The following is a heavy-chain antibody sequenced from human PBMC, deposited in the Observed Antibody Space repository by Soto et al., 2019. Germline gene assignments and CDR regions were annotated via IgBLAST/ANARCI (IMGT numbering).Heavy chain of an antibody. Sequence: SVKVCSKAPGGTFISYAIIWVRQAPGQGLEWLGWIIPIFGTANSAQTFQGRVTIPADKSTGTAYRERSSLRSEDIAVYYCARKPGLIAARPYWYFDIWRRGTLLTVS. J-gene: IGHJ2*01. CDR2: IIPIFGTA. CDR1: GGTFISYA. CDR3: ARKPGLIAARPYWYFDI. V-gene: IGHV1-69*06. D-gene: IGHD6-6*01.